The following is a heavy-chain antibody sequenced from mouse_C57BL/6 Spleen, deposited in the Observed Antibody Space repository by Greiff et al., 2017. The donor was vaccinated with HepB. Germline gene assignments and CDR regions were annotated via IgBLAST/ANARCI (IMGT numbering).Heavy chain of an antibody. CDR1: GYAFSSYW. V-gene: IGHV1-80*01. CDR3: ARGSSSGDWYFDV. D-gene: IGHD3-2*02. CDR2: IYPGDGDT. Sequence: VKLMESGAELVKPGASVKISCKASGYAFSSYWMNWVKQRPGKGLEWIGQIYPGDGDTNYNGKFKGKATLTADKSSSTAYMQLSSLTSEDSAVYFCARGSSSGDWYFDVWGTGTTVTVSS. J-gene: IGHJ1*03.